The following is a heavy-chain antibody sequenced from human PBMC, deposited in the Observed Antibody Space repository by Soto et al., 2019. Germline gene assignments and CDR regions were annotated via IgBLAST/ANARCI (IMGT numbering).Heavy chain of an antibody. CDR3: AANGDYDKTVYYYYYYMDV. Sequence: GGSLRLSCAASGFTFSSYGMHWVRQAPGKGLEWVAVIWYDGSNKYYADSVKGRFTISRDNSKNTLYLQMNSLRAEDTAVYYCAANGDYDKTVYYYYYYMDVWGKGTTVTVSS. J-gene: IGHJ6*03. CDR1: GFTFSSYG. D-gene: IGHD3-16*01. CDR2: IWYDGSNK. V-gene: IGHV3-33*01.